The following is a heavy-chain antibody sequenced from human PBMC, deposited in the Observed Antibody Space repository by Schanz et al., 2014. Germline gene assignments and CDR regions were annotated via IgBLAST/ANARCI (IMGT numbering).Heavy chain of an antibody. CDR2: ISGGGGTR. D-gene: IGHD2-2*01. Sequence: VQLVESGGGLVQPGGSLRLSCAASGFTFSTYAMSWVRQAPGKGLEWVSGISGGGGTRNYADSVKGRFTVFRDNSKRTLYLEINDPRAEDTAVYYCAKDSCSSTTCYGYGMDVWGQGSTVTVSS. V-gene: IGHV3-23*04. CDR3: AKDSCSSTTCYGYGMDV. J-gene: IGHJ6*02. CDR1: GFTFSTYA.